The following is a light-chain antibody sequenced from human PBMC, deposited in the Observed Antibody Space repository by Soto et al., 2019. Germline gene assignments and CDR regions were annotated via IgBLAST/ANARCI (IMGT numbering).Light chain of an antibody. Sequence: DIQLTQSPSFLSASIGDRVTITCRASQGISSYLVWYQQKPGKAPKVLIYAASTLQSGVPSRFSGSGSGTEFTLTISSLQPEDFATYYCQQLNSYPLTVGGGTKVEIK. V-gene: IGKV1-9*01. CDR1: QGISSY. J-gene: IGKJ4*01. CDR3: QQLNSYPLT. CDR2: AAS.